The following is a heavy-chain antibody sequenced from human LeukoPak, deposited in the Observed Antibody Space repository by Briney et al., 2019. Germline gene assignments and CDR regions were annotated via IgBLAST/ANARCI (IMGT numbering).Heavy chain of an antibody. CDR1: GGSISSGGYS. J-gene: IGHJ6*02. Sequence: SETLSLTCGVSGGSISSGGYSWSWIRQPPGKGLEWIGYIYHSGSTYYNPSLKSRVTISVDRSKNQFSLKLSSVTAADTAVYYCARGATTVTYYYYYGMDVWGQGTTVTVSS. CDR3: ARGATTVTYYYYYGMDV. D-gene: IGHD4-11*01. CDR2: IYHSGST. V-gene: IGHV4-30-2*01.